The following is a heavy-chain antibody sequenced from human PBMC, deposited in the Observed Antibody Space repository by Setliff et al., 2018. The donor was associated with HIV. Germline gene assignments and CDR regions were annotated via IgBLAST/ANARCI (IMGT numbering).Heavy chain of an antibody. Sequence: KSSETLSLTCTVYGGSISGYYWSWVRQTPGKGLEWIGYFYSSETTNYNPSLKSRVTLSLETSRNQFSLQLTSVTAADTAVYYCARSGYRTGFYWVFGAFGIWGPGKRVTVS. D-gene: IGHD3-9*01. CDR1: GGSISGYY. CDR2: FYSSETT. J-gene: IGHJ3*02. V-gene: IGHV4-59*12. CDR3: ARSGYRTGFYWVFGAFGI.